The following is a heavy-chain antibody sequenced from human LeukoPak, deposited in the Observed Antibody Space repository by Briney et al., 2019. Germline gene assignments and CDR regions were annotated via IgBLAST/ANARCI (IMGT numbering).Heavy chain of an antibody. D-gene: IGHD2-2*01. V-gene: IGHV1-2*02. Sequence: ASVKVSCKASGYTFTGYYMHWVRQAPGQGLEWMGWINPNSGGTNYAQKFQGRVTMTRDTSISTAYMELSRLRSDDTAVYYCASCSTIKYYYYYYMDVWAKGPRSPSP. J-gene: IGHJ6*03. CDR1: GYTFTGYY. CDR3: ASCSTIKYYYYYYMDV. CDR2: INPNSGGT.